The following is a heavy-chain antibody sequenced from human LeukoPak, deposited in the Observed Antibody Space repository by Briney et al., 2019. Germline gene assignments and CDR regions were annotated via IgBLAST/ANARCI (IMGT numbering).Heavy chain of an antibody. D-gene: IGHD3-22*01. Sequence: GGSLRLSCAASGFTFSSYSMNWVRQAPGKGLEWVSLISWDGGSTYYVDSVKGRFTISRDNSKNSLYLQVSSLRAEDTALYYCAKNEYDSSGYLDYYYYYGMDVWGQGTTVTVSS. CDR2: ISWDGGST. J-gene: IGHJ6*02. CDR3: AKNEYDSSGYLDYYYYYGMDV. V-gene: IGHV3-43D*03. CDR1: GFTFSSYS.